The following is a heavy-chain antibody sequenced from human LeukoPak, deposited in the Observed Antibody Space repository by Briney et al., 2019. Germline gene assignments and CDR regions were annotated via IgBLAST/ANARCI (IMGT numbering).Heavy chain of an antibody. CDR2: IYTSGST. CDR3: ARHRGDYFDY. CDR1: GGSISSGSYY. V-gene: IGHV4-61*02. D-gene: IGHD1-14*01. Sequence: SETLSLTCTVSGGSISSGSYYWSWIRQPAGKGLEWIGRIYTSGSTNYNPSLKSRVTISVDTSKNQFSLKLSSVTAADTAVYYCARHRGDYFDYWGQGTLVTVSS. J-gene: IGHJ4*02.